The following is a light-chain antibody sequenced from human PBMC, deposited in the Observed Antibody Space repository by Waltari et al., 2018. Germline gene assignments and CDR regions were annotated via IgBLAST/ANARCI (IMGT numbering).Light chain of an antibody. V-gene: IGKV3-20*01. CDR2: EAS. CDR3: QQYGRSPGT. CDR1: QSISKY. J-gene: IGKJ1*01. Sequence: EIVLTQPPGPLSLSPGERATLSCRASQSISKYLPWYQQRPGQAPRLLIYEASSRATGIPDRVSGSGSGTDFTLTISRLEPEDFAVYYCQQYGRSPGTFGQGTKVEIK.